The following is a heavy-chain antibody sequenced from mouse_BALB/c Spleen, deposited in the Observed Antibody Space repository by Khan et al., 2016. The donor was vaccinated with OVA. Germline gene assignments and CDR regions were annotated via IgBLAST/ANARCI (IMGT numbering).Heavy chain of an antibody. CDR1: GYSITSDYA. CDR3: ARIKGGDFDY. Sequence: EVQLQESGPGLVKPSQSLSLTCTVTGYSITSDYAWNWIRQFPGNNLEWMGYISYSGNTKYTPSLQSRISITRDPSKNQFFLQLNSVTIEDTATYYCARIKGGDFDYWGQGTTLTVS. CDR2: ISYSGNT. V-gene: IGHV3-2*02. J-gene: IGHJ2*01.